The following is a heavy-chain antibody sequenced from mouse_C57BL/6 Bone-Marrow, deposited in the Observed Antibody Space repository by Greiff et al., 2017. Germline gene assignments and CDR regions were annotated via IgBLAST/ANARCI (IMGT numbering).Heavy chain of an antibody. CDR3: ARWAITTVVADWYFDV. V-gene: IGHV1-72*01. CDR2: IDPNSGGT. CDR1: GYTFTSYW. Sequence: QVQLQQPGAELVKPGASVKLSCKASGYTFTSYWMHWVKQRPGRGLEWIGRIDPNSGGTKYNEKFKSKATLTVDKPSSTAYMQLSSLTSEDSAVYDCARWAITTVVADWYFDVWGTGTTVTVSS. J-gene: IGHJ1*03. D-gene: IGHD1-1*01.